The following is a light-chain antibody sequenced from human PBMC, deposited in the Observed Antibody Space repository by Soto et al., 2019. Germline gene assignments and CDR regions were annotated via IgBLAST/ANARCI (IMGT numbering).Light chain of an antibody. V-gene: IGLV2-14*03. CDR2: DVS. J-gene: IGLJ2*01. CDR1: SSDIGGYNY. Sequence: QSALTQPASVSGSPGQSITISCTGTSSDIGGYNYVSWYQHHPGKAPKVMIYDVSDRPSGVSTRFSGSKSDNTASLTIYGLQAEDEAQYYCSSYTTSSTVVFGGGTKLTVL. CDR3: SSYTTSSTVV.